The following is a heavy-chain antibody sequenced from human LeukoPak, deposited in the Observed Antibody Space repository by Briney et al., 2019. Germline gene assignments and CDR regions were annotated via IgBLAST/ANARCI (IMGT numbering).Heavy chain of an antibody. D-gene: IGHD6-19*01. CDR2: VYHSGTT. J-gene: IGHJ4*02. CDR1: GGSISNYY. Sequence: PSETLSLTCTVSGGSISNYYWSWIRQPPGKGLEWIGYVYHSGTTNYNPSLESRVTISVAASKNQFSLKLSSVTAADTAVYYCARASVAVAGVNDYWGQGTLVTVSS. V-gene: IGHV4-59*12. CDR3: ARASVAVAGVNDY.